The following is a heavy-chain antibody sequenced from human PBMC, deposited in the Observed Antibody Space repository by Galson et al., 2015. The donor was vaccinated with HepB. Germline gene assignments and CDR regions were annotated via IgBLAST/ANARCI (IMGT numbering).Heavy chain of an antibody. D-gene: IGHD3-22*01. V-gene: IGHV1-69*04. CDR1: GGIFRSYA. CDR2: IIPMDGIV. CDR3: ARGREGSYHSDNRGYYYFDY. Sequence: SVKVSCKASGGIFRSYAINWVRQAPGQGPEWMGRIIPMDGIVNYAQKLQGRVTITADKSTSIAYMELSSLRSEDTAVYYCARGREGSYHSDNRGYYYFDYWGQGTLVTVSS. J-gene: IGHJ4*02.